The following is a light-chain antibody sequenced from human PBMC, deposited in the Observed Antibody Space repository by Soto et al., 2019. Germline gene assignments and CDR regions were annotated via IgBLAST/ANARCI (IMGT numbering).Light chain of an antibody. CDR3: QQYDSCSKT. CDR2: DAS. V-gene: IGKV1-5*01. J-gene: IGKJ1*01. Sequence: DIQMTQSPSTLAASVGDRVTITCRASQSIRSWLAWYQQKPGRAPQLLIYDASNLESGVPSRFSGSGSGTEFTLTISSLQHDEFATYYCQQYDSCSKTFGRGTKVDIK. CDR1: QSIRSW.